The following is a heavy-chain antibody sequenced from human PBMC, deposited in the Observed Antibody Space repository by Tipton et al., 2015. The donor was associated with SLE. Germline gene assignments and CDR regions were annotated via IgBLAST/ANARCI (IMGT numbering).Heavy chain of an antibody. CDR2: INHRGST. CDR3: ARDFEQYSSGWFYYYYGMDV. J-gene: IGHJ6*02. V-gene: IGHV4-34*01. CDR1: GGSFSGYY. D-gene: IGHD6-19*01. Sequence: LRLSCAVYGGSFSGYYWSWIRQRPGKGLEWMGEINHRGSTNYNPSLKSRVTISVDTSKNQFSLKLSSVTAADTAVYYCARDFEQYSSGWFYYYYGMDVLVQGTTVTGSS.